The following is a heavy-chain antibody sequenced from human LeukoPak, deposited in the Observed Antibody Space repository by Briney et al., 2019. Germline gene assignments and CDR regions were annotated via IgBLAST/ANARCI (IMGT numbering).Heavy chain of an antibody. CDR1: GVTFSDYY. V-gene: IGHV3-11*01. CDR3: ARGSVVVPAAMKYYYYGMDV. Sequence: TTGGSLRLSCAASGVTFSDYYMSWIRQAPGKGLEWVSYISSCGSTIYYADSVQGRLIISRDGAKSSLYLQMHSLRDEDPAAYYCARGSVVVPAAMKYYYYGMDVWGQGGTVTVSS. J-gene: IGHJ6*02. CDR2: ISSCGSTI. D-gene: IGHD2-2*01.